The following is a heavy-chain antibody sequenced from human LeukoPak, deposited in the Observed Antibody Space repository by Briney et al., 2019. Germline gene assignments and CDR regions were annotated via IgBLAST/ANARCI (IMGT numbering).Heavy chain of an antibody. J-gene: IGHJ4*02. CDR3: ARAQGYGSGSFFDY. CDR1: GFTFSSYS. CDR2: ISNDGYNK. Sequence: PGGSLRLSCAASGFTFSSYSMHWVRQAPGKGLERVAVISNDGYNKYNADSVKGRFTISRDNSKNTLYLQMNSLRAEDTAVYYCARAQGYGSGSFFDYWGQGTLVTVSS. V-gene: IGHV3-30-3*01. D-gene: IGHD3-10*01.